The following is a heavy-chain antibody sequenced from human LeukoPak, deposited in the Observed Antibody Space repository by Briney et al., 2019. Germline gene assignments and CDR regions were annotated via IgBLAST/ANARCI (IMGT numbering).Heavy chain of an antibody. Sequence: PGGSLRLSCAASGFTFSTYAMSWVRQAPGKGLEWVSAISGSGANTYYTDSVKGRFTISRDNSKNALFLQMNSLRAEDTAVYYCVRESRVNSWSLDYWGQGTLVTVSS. D-gene: IGHD2/OR15-2a*01. CDR1: GFTFSTYA. CDR3: VRESRVNSWSLDY. CDR2: ISGSGANT. J-gene: IGHJ4*02. V-gene: IGHV3-23*01.